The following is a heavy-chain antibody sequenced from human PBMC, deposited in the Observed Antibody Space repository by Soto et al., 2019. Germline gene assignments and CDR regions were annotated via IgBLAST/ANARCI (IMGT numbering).Heavy chain of an antibody. D-gene: IGHD3-10*01. CDR2: ISPESGVT. CDR1: GYKFPEYF. V-gene: IGHV1-2*02. Sequence: QVQLVQSGAEVKMPGASVKVSCEASGYKFPEYFLHWVRQAPGQGLEWMGWISPESGVTYLATKLKGRVTMTADMSITTVYMHISRVRPDDTSIYFCPRATLIIRHITVLAEASPGVVEYWGQGTLVSVSS. CDR3: PRATLIIRHITVLAEASPGVVEY. J-gene: IGHJ4*02.